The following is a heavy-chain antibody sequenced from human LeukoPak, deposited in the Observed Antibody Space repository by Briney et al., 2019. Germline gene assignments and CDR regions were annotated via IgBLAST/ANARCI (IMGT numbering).Heavy chain of an antibody. Sequence: GGSLRLSCTASGFTFSTYGMHWVRQAPGKGLEWVAVISYDGTDKYYADSVKGRFTISRDNSKNTVSLQMNSLRAEDSAVYYCAGAEYDSSLGFAYWGQGTLVTVSS. J-gene: IGHJ4*02. CDR1: GFTFSTYG. CDR3: AGAEYDSSLGFAY. D-gene: IGHD3-22*01. V-gene: IGHV3-30*03. CDR2: ISYDGTDK.